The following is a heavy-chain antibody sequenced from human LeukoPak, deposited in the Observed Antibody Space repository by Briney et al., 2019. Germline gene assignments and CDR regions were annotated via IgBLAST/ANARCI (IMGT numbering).Heavy chain of an antibody. CDR1: GFTVGSNS. CDR3: ARRAGAYSHPYDY. CDR2: IYSDST. V-gene: IGHV3-53*01. J-gene: IGHJ4*02. D-gene: IGHD4/OR15-4a*01. Sequence: GGSLRLSCTVSGFTVGSNSMSWVRQAPGKGLEWVSFIYSDSTHYSDSVKGRFTISRDNSKNTLYLQMNSLRAEDTAVYYCARRAGAYSHPYDYWGQGTLVTVSS.